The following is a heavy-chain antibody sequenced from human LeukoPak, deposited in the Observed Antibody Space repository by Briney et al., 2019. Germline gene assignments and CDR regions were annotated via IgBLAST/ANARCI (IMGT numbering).Heavy chain of an antibody. CDR2: IKEDGSEK. Sequence: PGGSLRLSCTASGFALSTYWMSWVRQAPGKGLEWVANIKEDGSEKYYVDSVKGRFTISRDNAKNSLYLQMNSLRAEDTAVYYCGVVYWGQGTLVTVSS. V-gene: IGHV3-7*01. CDR1: GFALSTYW. J-gene: IGHJ4*02. CDR3: GVVY.